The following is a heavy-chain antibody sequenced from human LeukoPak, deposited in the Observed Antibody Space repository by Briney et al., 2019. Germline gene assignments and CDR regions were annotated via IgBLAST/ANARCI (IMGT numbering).Heavy chain of an antibody. D-gene: IGHD1-26*01. CDR1: GFTFSNYA. J-gene: IGHJ4*02. Sequence: PGESLRLSCAASGFTFSNYAMSWVRQAPGKGLEWVGRIKAKAHGGTIEYAAPVKGRFTISRDDSKNTLYLQMNSLKTEDTAVYYCTTDGVGVEGATYDNWGQGTLASVSS. CDR2: IKAKAHGGTI. CDR3: TTDGVGVEGATYDN. V-gene: IGHV3-15*01.